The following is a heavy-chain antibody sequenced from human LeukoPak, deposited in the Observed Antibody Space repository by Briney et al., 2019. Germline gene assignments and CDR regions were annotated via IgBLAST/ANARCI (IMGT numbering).Heavy chain of an antibody. D-gene: IGHD6-19*01. Sequence: ASVKVSCKASGYTFTGYYMHWVRQAPGQGLEWMGWINPNSGGTNYAQKFQGRVTMTRGTSITTAYMELSSLRSDDTAVYYCARGREVAGTVGYWGQGTLVTVSA. J-gene: IGHJ4*02. V-gene: IGHV1-2*02. CDR1: GYTFTGYY. CDR3: ARGREVAGTVGY. CDR2: INPNSGGT.